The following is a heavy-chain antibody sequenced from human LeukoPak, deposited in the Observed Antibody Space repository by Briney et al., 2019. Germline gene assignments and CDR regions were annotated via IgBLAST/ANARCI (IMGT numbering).Heavy chain of an antibody. J-gene: IGHJ5*02. CDR3: ARANSGMIVGPNWFDP. V-gene: IGHV4-34*01. Sequence: PSETLSLTCAVYGGSFSGYYWSWIRQPPGKGLEWIGEINHSGSTNYNPSLKSRVTISVDTSKNQFSLKLSSVTAADTAVYYCARANSGMIVGPNWFDPWGQGTLVTVSS. CDR2: INHSGST. D-gene: IGHD3-22*01. CDR1: GGSFSGYY.